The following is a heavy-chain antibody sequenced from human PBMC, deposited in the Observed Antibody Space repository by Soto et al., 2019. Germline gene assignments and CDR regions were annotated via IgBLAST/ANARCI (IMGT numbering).Heavy chain of an antibody. V-gene: IGHV3-9*01. J-gene: IGHJ5*02. CDR2: INWNSGIT. CDR1: GFTFEDHA. CDR3: AKGRGALTVVSNWFDP. Sequence: EVQLVESGGGLVQPGRSLRLSCAAIGFTFEDHAMHWIRQVPGKGLEWVAGINWNSGITGYADSVKGRFTISRDNANNSLHLEMNSLKGEDTALYYCAKGRGALTVVSNWFDPWGQGTLVTVSS. D-gene: IGHD3-22*01.